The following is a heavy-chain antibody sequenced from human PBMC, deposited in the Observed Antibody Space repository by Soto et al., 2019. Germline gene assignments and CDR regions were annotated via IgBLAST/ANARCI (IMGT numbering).Heavy chain of an antibody. CDR1: GFTFSSYG. J-gene: IGHJ4*02. D-gene: IGHD2-2*02. CDR3: AKDGGIVVVPAAIGEYYFDY. CDR2: ISYDGSNK. V-gene: IGHV3-30*18. Sequence: LRLSCAASGFTFSSYGMHWVRQAPGKGLEWVAVISYDGSNKYYADSVKGRFTISRDNSKNTLYLQMNSLRAEDTAVYYCAKDGGIVVVPAAIGEYYFDYWGQGTLVTVSS.